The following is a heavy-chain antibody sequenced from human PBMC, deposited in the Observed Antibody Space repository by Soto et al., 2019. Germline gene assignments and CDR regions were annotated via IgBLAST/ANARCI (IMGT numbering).Heavy chain of an antibody. V-gene: IGHV4-31*03. CDR3: ATYDSSDYYSGSPIGWFDP. CDR2: IYYSGST. J-gene: IGHJ5*02. Sequence: QVQLQESGPGLVKPSQTLSLTCTVSGGSISSGGYYWSWIRQHPGKGLEWIGYIYYSGSTYYNPSLNSRVTISVDTSKNQFSLKLSSVTAADTAVYYRATYDSSDYYSGSPIGWFDPWGQGTLVTVSS. D-gene: IGHD3-22*01. CDR1: GGSISSGGYY.